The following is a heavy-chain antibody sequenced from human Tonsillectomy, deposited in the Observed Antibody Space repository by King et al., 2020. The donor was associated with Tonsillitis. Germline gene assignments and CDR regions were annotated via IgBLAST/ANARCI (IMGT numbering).Heavy chain of an antibody. CDR3: AKGGAYSSSWYVFPFDP. CDR2: IYSGGSST. Sequence: VQLVESGGGLVQPGGSLRLSCAASGFTFSSYAMRWVRQAPGKGLEWVSVIYSGGSSTYYADSVKGRFTISRDNSKNTLYLQMNSLRAEDTAVYYCAKGGAYSSSWYVFPFDPWGQGTLVTVSS. J-gene: IGHJ5*02. CDR1: GFTFSSYA. V-gene: IGHV3-23*03. D-gene: IGHD6-13*01.